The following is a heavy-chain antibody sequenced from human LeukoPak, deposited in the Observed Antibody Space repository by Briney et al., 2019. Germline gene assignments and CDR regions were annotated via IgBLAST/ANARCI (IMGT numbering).Heavy chain of an antibody. CDR2: IYYSGST. V-gene: IGHV4-31*03. D-gene: IGHD3-3*01. Sequence: LSLTCTVSGASISSGGYYWSWIRQHPGKGLEWIGYIYYSGSTYYNPSLKSRVTISVDTSKNQFSLKLSSVTAADTAVYYCARDLEGGFDYWGQGTLVTVSS. J-gene: IGHJ4*02. CDR1: GASISSGGYY. CDR3: ARDLEGGFDY.